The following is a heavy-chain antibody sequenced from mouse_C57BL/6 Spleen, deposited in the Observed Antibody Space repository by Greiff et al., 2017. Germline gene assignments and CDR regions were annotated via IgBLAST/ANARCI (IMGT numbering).Heavy chain of an antibody. Sequence: VQLQQPGAELVMPGASVKLSCKASGYTFTSYWMHWVKQRPGQGLEWIGEIDPSDSYTNYNQKFKGKSTLTVDTSSSTAYMQLSSLTSEDSAVYYCERSGCYYDYWGQGTTVT. CDR2: IDPSDSYT. CDR1: GYTFTSYW. V-gene: IGHV1-69*01. D-gene: IGHD2-3*01. J-gene: IGHJ2*01. CDR3: ERSGCYYDY.